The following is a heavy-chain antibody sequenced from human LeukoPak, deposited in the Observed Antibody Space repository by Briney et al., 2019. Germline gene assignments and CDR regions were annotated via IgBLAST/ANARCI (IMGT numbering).Heavy chain of an antibody. Sequence: GGSLRLSCAASGFTFSSYSMNWVRQAPGKGLEWVSYISSSSSTIYYADSVKGRFTISRDNAKNSLYLQMNRLRAEDTAVYYCARENPPHPFTYYYDSSGYRASYMDVWGKGTTVTVSS. CDR1: GFTFSSYS. D-gene: IGHD3-22*01. CDR3: ARENPPHPFTYYYDSSGYRASYMDV. J-gene: IGHJ6*03. CDR2: ISSSSSTI. V-gene: IGHV3-48*01.